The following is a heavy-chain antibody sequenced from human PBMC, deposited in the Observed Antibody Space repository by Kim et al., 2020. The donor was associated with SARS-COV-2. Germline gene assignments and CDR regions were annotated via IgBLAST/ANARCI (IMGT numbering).Heavy chain of an antibody. J-gene: IGHJ4*02. V-gene: IGHV3-11*06. CDR3: GGCGSTSCYDFDY. D-gene: IGHD2-2*01. Sequence: YTNSVKSRVTIPRDNAKNALYLQMNSLRADDTAVYYCGGCGSTSCYDFDYWGQGTLVTVSS.